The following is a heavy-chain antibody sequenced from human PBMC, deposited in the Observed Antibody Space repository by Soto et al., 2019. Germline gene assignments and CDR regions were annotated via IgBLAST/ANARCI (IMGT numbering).Heavy chain of an antibody. CDR2: ISYDGSNK. V-gene: IGHV3-30*18. CDR1: GFTFSSYG. CDR3: AKPGILTGYHWFDP. Sequence: RLSCAASGFTFSSYGMHWVRQAPGKGLEWVAVISYDGSNKYYADSVKGRFTTSRDNSKNTPYLQMNSLRAEDTAVYYCAKPGILTGYHWFDPWGQGTLVTVSS. J-gene: IGHJ5*02. D-gene: IGHD3-9*01.